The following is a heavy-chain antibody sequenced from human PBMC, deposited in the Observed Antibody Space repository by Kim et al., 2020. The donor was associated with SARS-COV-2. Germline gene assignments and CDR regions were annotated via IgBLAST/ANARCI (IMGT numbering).Heavy chain of an antibody. Sequence: PSTRSRVTISVDTAKNQFSLRLSSVTAADTAVYYCARGPRYSGSPWYFDSWGQGTLVTVSS. D-gene: IGHD1-26*01. J-gene: IGHJ4*02. V-gene: IGHV4-59*09. CDR3: ARGPRYSGSPWYFDS.